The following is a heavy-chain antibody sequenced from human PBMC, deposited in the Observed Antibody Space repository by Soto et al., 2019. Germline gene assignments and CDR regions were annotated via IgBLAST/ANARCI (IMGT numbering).Heavy chain of an antibody. J-gene: IGHJ6*02. CDR2: IWPDGSKK. CDR1: GFSFNYYG. CDR3: ARDAQGHDGYGGGMDV. D-gene: IGHD5-12*01. V-gene: IGHV3-33*01. Sequence: QMQLVESGGGEVQPGRSLRLSCAASGFSFNYYGMHWVRQAPGKGLEWVAVIWPDGSKKYYADSVKGRFTISRDNSKNHLYLQMSSLKAEDTAVYYCARDAQGHDGYGGGMDVWGQGTTVTVSS.